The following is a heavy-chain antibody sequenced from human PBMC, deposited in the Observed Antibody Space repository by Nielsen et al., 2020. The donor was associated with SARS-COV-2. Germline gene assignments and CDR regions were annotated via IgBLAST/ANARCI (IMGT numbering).Heavy chain of an antibody. CDR2: IYYSGST. D-gene: IGHD1-26*01. J-gene: IGHJ3*02. V-gene: IGHV4-59*08. CDR3: ATAVGATSSHDAFDI. CDR1: GGSISSYY. Sequence: SETLSLTCTVSGGSISSYYWSWIRQPPGKGLEWIGYIYYSGSTNYNPSLKSRVTISVDTSKNQFSLKLRSVTAADTAVYFCATAVGATSSHDAFDIWGQGTVVTVSS.